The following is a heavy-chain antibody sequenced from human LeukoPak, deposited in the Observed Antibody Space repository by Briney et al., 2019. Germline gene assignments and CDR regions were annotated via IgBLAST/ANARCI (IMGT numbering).Heavy chain of an antibody. CDR3: ARDLYSDSSGYPLGAFDI. J-gene: IGHJ3*02. CDR2: TYYSGST. Sequence: SETLSLTCTVSGGSISSYYWSWIRQPPGKGLEWIGYTYYSGSTNYNPSLKSRVTISVDTSKNQFSLKLSSVTAADTAVDYCARDLYSDSSGYPLGAFDIWCQGTMVTVSS. V-gene: IGHV4-59*01. D-gene: IGHD3-22*01. CDR1: GGSISSYY.